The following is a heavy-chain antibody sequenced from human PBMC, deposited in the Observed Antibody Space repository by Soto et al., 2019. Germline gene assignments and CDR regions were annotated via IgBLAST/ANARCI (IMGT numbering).Heavy chain of an antibody. CDR2: IYWDYDK. CDR1: AFSLSTGGVG. Sequence: QITLKDSGPTLVKPTQTLTLTCTFSAFSLSTGGVGVGWIRQPPGKALEWLALIYWDYDKRYRPSRRSTLTITKDTPKHQVVLTMSNMDPVYTATYYCIQSRCGGDCLQSYASYYYYGMDVWGQGTTFTVSS. CDR3: IQSRCGGDCLQSYASYYYYGMDV. V-gene: IGHV2-5*02. J-gene: IGHJ6*02. D-gene: IGHD2-21*02.